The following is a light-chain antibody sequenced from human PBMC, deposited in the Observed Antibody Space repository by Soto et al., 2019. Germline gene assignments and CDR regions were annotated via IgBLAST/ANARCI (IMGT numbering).Light chain of an antibody. CDR2: GAS. V-gene: IGKV3-20*01. CDR1: QSVSSR. CDR3: QHYAHNSTIT. J-gene: IGKJ5*01. Sequence: ELVLTQSQATLSLSPGERATLSCRASQSVSSRLAWYQQRPCQAHRLLISGASSRATGIPDRFSGSGCGTDFTLTISRLEPQDFALYYCQHYAHNSTITFGQGTRLEIK.